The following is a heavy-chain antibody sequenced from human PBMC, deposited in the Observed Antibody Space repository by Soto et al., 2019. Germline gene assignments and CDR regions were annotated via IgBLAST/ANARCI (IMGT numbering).Heavy chain of an antibody. Sequence: GASVKVSCKASGYSFTSYGISWVRQAPGQGLEWMGWISAYNGNTKYAQKLQGRVTMTTDTSTSTAYMELRSLRSDDTAVYYCARDGQYCDTTNCYLVWFDPWGQGTLVTVS. CDR3: ARDGQYCDTTNCYLVWFDP. CDR1: GYSFTSYG. J-gene: IGHJ5*02. V-gene: IGHV1-18*01. CDR2: ISAYNGNT. D-gene: IGHD2-2*01.